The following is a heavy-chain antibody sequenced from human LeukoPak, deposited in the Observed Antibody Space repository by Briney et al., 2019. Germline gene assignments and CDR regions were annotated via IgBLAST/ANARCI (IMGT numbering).Heavy chain of an antibody. Sequence: SVKVSCKASGGTFISYAISWVRQAPGQGLEWMGGIIPIFGTANYAQKFQGRVTITADESTSTAYMELSSLRSEDTAVYYCARDSHPGGFYYYYFDYWGQGTLVTVSS. CDR2: IIPIFGTA. CDR1: GGTFISYA. CDR3: ARDSHPGGFYYYYFDY. V-gene: IGHV1-69*01. D-gene: IGHD2/OR15-2a*01. J-gene: IGHJ4*02.